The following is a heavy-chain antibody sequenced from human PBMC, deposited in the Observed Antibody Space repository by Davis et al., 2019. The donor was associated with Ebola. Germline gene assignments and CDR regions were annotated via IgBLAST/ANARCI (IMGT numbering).Heavy chain of an antibody. CDR3: ASEIYYYDSSGYGRSGAFDI. J-gene: IGHJ3*02. Sequence: SETLSLTCAVSGGSISSGGYSWSWIRQPPGKGLEWIGYIYHSGSTYYNPSLKSRVTISVDRSKNQFSLKLSSVTAAYTAVYYCASEIYYYDSSGYGRSGAFDIWGQGTMVTVSS. CDR2: IYHSGST. CDR1: GGSISSGGYS. D-gene: IGHD3-22*01. V-gene: IGHV4-30-2*01.